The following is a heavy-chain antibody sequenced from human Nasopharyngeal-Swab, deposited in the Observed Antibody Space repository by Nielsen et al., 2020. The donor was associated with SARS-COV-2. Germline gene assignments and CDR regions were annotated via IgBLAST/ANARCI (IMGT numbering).Heavy chain of an antibody. D-gene: IGHD3-22*01. Sequence: GSLRLSCTVSGCSISSYYWSWIRQPPGKGLEWVGYINYSGSTNYNASLKSRVTISVDTSKNQFSIKRSSVNAADTAVYYCARECDLNDSIGSLGDAFDIWGQGTMVTVSS. J-gene: IGHJ3*02. V-gene: IGHV4-59*12. CDR2: INYSGST. CDR3: ARECDLNDSIGSLGDAFDI. CDR1: GCSISSYY.